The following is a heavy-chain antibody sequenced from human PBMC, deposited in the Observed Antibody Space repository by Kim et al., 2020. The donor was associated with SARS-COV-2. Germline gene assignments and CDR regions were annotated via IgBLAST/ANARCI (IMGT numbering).Heavy chain of an antibody. V-gene: IGHV3-33*06. CDR2: IWYDGSNK. J-gene: IGHJ4*02. Sequence: GGSLRLSCAASGFTFSSYGMHWVRQAPGKGLEWVAVIWYDGSNKYYADSVKGRFTISRDNSKNTLYLQMNSLRAEDTAVYYCAKDAWGRYGSGSYTFDYWGQGSLISDSP. CDR3: AKDAWGRYGSGSYTFDY. D-gene: IGHD3-10*01. CDR1: GFTFSSYG.